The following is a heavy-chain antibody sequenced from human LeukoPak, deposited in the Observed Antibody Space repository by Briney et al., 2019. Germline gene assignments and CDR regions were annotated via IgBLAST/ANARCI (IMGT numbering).Heavy chain of an antibody. D-gene: IGHD1-7*01. CDR2: VYYSGIT. CDR3: ARATWNYVIDY. V-gene: IGHV4-59*01. J-gene: IGHJ4*02. CDR1: GGSISSYY. Sequence: PSETLSLTCTVSGGSISSYYWSWIRQPPGGGLEWIGDVYYSGITSYNPSLKSRVIISVDTSQNQVSLKLTYVTAADTAVYYCARATWNYVIDYWGQGTLVTVSS.